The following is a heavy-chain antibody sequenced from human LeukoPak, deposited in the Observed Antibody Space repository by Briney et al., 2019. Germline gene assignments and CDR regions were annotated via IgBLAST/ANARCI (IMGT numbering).Heavy chain of an antibody. J-gene: IGHJ4*02. CDR3: ASGGLVSRYLEY. CDR2: FFHRGST. Sequence: SETLSLTCAVSGGSISSSTWWTWVRQPPGKGLEWIEVFFHRGSTNNNPSLKSGVTMSVANSKSDFSLQLTSLTPADTAVYYCASGGLVSRYLEYSGQGTLVTVSS. CDR1: GGSISSSTW. D-gene: IGHD3-3*01. V-gene: IGHV4-4*02.